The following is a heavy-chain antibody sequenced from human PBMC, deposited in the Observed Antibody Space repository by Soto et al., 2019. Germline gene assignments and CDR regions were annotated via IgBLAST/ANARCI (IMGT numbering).Heavy chain of an antibody. CDR2: INQDGSEK. Sequence: GGSLRLSCAASGFTFNTRWMSWVRQAPGKGLEWVANINQDGSEKYCLDSVKGRFTISRDNAKNSLSLQMNSLRAKDTAMYYCARDYDRTPGIYWGQGTLVTVSS. D-gene: IGHD3-22*01. J-gene: IGHJ4*02. CDR1: GFTFNTRW. CDR3: ARDYDRTPGIY. V-gene: IGHV3-7*04.